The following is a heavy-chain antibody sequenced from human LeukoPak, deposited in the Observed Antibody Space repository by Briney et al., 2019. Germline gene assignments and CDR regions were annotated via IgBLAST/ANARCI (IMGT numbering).Heavy chain of an antibody. D-gene: IGHD5-18*01. CDR1: GFTFSSYW. J-gene: IGHJ4*02. CDR2: IKQDGSEK. Sequence: GGSLRLSCAASGFTFSSYWMSWVRQAPGKGLEWVANIKQDGSEKYYVDSVKGRFTISRDNAKNSLYLQMDSLRAEDTAVYYCARDLAYSRLDYWGQGMLVTVSS. CDR3: ARDLAYSRLDY. V-gene: IGHV3-7*03.